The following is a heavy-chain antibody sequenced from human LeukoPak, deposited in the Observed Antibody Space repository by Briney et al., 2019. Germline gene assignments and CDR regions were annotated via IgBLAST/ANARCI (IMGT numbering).Heavy chain of an antibody. CDR2: INHSGST. J-gene: IGHJ4*02. Sequence: SETLSLTCSVYGGSFSGYYWSWIRHPPGKGLEWIGEINHSGSTNYNPSLKSRVTISVDTSKNQFSLKLSSVTAADTAVYYCARGIVGATKAFDYWGQGTLVTVSS. D-gene: IGHD1-26*01. V-gene: IGHV4-34*01. CDR3: ARGIVGATKAFDY. CDR1: GGSFSGYY.